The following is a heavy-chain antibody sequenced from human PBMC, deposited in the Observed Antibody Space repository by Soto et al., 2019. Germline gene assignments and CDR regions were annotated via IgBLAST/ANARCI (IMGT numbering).Heavy chain of an antibody. Sequence: GGSLRLSCAASGFXFSDYYMSWIRQAPGKGLEWVSYISSSGSTIYYADSVKGRFTISRDNAKNSLYLQMNSLRAEDTAVYYCARVERGITIFGVVIPPFDYWGQGTLVTVSS. CDR2: ISSSGSTI. V-gene: IGHV3-11*01. CDR3: ARVERGITIFGVVIPPFDY. CDR1: GFXFSDYY. D-gene: IGHD3-3*01. J-gene: IGHJ4*02.